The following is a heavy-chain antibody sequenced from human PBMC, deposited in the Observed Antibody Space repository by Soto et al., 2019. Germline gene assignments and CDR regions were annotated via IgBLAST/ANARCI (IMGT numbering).Heavy chain of an antibody. J-gene: IGHJ6*02. CDR1: GYTFTSYG. Sequence: QVQLVQSGGDVKKPGASVKVSCKASGYTFTSYGISWVRQAPGQGLEWMGWISAYNGNTNYAQTLQGRVTMTTDTATSTDYMELRSLRSDDTAVYYCARIMTLTKQVQGGHSYGMDVWGQGTTVTVSS. CDR3: ARIMTLTKQVQGGHSYGMDV. D-gene: IGHD2-8*01. V-gene: IGHV1-18*01. CDR2: ISAYNGNT.